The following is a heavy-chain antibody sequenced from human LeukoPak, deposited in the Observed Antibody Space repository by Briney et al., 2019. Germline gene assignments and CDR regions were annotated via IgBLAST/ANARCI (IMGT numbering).Heavy chain of an antibody. CDR1: GDSVSSNSAA. V-gene: IGHV6-1*01. J-gene: IGHJ4*02. D-gene: IGHD2-15*01. CDR2: TYYRSKWYN. Sequence: SQTLSLTCAISGDSVSSNSAAWNWIRQSPSRGLEWLGRTYYRSKWYNDYAVSVKSRIAISPDTSKNQFSLQLSSVTPEDTAVYYCARDSGFCSGDSCYFGSFDYWGQGTLVSVSS. CDR3: ARDSGFCSGDSCYFGSFDY.